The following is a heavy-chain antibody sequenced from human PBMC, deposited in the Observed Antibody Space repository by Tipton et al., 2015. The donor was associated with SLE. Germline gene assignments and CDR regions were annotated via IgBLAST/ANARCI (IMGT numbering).Heavy chain of an antibody. CDR3: ARDDSFRHYYHGMDV. CDR1: GFTVNIKD. D-gene: IGHD2-21*01. CDR2: VYNGETT. J-gene: IGHJ6*02. V-gene: IGHV3-66*01. Sequence: SLRLSCAASGFTVNIKDMRWVRQAPGKGLEWVPTVYNGETTYYADSVKGRFTISRDNSKNTLYLQMNSLRAEDTAVYYCARDDSFRHYYHGMDVWGQGTTVTVSS.